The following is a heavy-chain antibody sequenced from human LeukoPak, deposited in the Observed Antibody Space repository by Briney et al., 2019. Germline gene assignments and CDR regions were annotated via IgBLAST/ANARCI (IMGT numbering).Heavy chain of an antibody. CDR2: IKQGGSEK. CDR1: GFTFSSYW. Sequence: GGSLRLSCAASGFTFSSYWMSWVRQAPGKGLGWVANIKQGGSEKYYVDSVKGRFTISRDNAKNSLYLQMNSLRAEDTAVYYCAKLVGYYDSSGSPLFDYWGQGTLVTVSS. CDR3: AKLVGYYDSSGSPLFDY. D-gene: IGHD3-22*01. J-gene: IGHJ4*02. V-gene: IGHV3-7*01.